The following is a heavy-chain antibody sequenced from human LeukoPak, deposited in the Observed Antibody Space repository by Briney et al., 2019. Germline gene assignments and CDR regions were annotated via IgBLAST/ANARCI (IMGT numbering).Heavy chain of an antibody. Sequence: ASVKVSCKASGYTFSSYGIAWVRQAPGQGLEWMGWISGYNGNTNYAQKLQGRVSITTDTSTTTAYMELRSLTSDDTALYYCARSSLGTITAGPFDYWGQGTLVTVSS. D-gene: IGHD5-12*01. CDR2: ISGYNGNT. J-gene: IGHJ4*02. V-gene: IGHV1-18*01. CDR3: ARSSLGTITAGPFDY. CDR1: GYTFSSYG.